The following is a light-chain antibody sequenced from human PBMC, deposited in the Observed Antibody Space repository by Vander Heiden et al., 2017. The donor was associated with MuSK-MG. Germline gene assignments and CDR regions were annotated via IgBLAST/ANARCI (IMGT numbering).Light chain of an antibody. CDR3: QAGDSSTVV. CDR1: KLGDKY. Sequence: SYKLTQPPSVPVSPEQTASITCSGDKLGDKYACWYQQKPGQSPVVVIYKDSKRTSGIPERFSGFDSGSTATLTLTGAWGLDVGDYYLQAGDSSTVVFGGGTKLTVL. J-gene: IGLJ2*01. CDR2: KDS. V-gene: IGLV3-1*01.